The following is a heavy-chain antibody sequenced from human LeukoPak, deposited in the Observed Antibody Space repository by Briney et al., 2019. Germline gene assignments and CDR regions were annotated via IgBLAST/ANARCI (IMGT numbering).Heavy chain of an antibody. CDR1: GFTFDEDA. CDR2: TGWNSNNI. V-gene: IGHV3-9*01. Sequence: GRSLRLSCAASGFTFDEDAMHWVRQAPGKGLEWVSGTGWNSNNIVYADSVKGRFTISRDNAKNSLYLQMNSLRVEDTALYYCAKDIGEEQWRGIDLWGQGTLVTVSS. J-gene: IGHJ4*02. CDR3: AKDIGEEQWRGIDL. D-gene: IGHD6-19*01.